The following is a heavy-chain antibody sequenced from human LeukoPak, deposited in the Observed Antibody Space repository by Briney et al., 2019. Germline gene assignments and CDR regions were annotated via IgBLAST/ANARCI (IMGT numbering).Heavy chain of an antibody. CDR1: GGTFSSYA. CDR3: ARGKSYYGGMLVMDV. Sequence: VASVKVSCKASGGTFSSYAISWVRQAPGQGLEWMGRIIPILGIANYAQKFQGRVTITADKSTSTAYMELSSLRSEDTAVYYCARGKSYYGGMLVMDVWAKGPRSPSP. D-gene: IGHD3-10*01. V-gene: IGHV1-69*04. CDR2: IIPILGIA. J-gene: IGHJ6*02.